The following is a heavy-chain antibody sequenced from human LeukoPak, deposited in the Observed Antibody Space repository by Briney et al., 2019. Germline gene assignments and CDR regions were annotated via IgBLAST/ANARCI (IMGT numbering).Heavy chain of an antibody. D-gene: IGHD6-19*01. V-gene: IGHV3-23*01. CDR3: AKTLYSNGWYYFDY. Sequence: QSGGSLRLSCAASGFTFSSYGMSWVRQAPGKGLEWVSAISGSGGSTYYADSVKGRFTISRDNSKNTLYLQMNSLRAEDTAVYYRAKTLYSNGWYYFDYWGQGTLVTVSS. CDR2: ISGSGGST. CDR1: GFTFSSYG. J-gene: IGHJ4*02.